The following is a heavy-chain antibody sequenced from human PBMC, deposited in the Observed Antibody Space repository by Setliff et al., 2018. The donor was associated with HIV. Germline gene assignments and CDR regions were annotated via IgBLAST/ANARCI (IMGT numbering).Heavy chain of an antibody. Sequence: PSETLSLTCSGSGGPISSYYWSWIRQPPGKGLEWIGYIYYSGRTNYNPSLKSRVTISVDTARNQFSLKLSAVTAADTAVYYCASQPAYSTDWYPPGYFNFWGQGTLVTVSS. CDR3: ASQPAYSTDWYPPGYFNF. D-gene: IGHD6-19*01. CDR1: GGPISSYY. CDR2: IYYSGRT. J-gene: IGHJ4*02. V-gene: IGHV4-59*08.